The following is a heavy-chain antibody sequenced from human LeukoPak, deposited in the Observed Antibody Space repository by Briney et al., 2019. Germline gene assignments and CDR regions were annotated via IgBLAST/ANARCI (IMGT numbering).Heavy chain of an antibody. Sequence: ASVKVSCKASGGTFSSYAISWVRQAPGQGLEWMGGIIPIFGTANYAQKFQGRVTITADKSTSTAYMELSSLRSEDTAVYYCARGVGAPGGYYYYMDVWGKGTTVTVSS. J-gene: IGHJ6*03. CDR1: GGTFSSYA. D-gene: IGHD1-26*01. CDR2: IIPIFGTA. V-gene: IGHV1-69*06. CDR3: ARGVGAPGGYYYYMDV.